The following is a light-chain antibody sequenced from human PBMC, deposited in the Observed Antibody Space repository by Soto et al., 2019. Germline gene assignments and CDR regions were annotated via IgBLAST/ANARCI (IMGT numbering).Light chain of an antibody. V-gene: IGKV1-9*01. J-gene: IGKJ1*01. CDR3: QQYETFSGT. CDR1: EDITNY. Sequence: IQSTQSPSSLSASAGDRATLSCRASEDITNYLAWYQQKVGKAPKLLIYDASTWRSGVPSRFSGSGSGTKFTLTIASLQPDDFATYYCQQYETFSGTFGPGTKVDI. CDR2: DAS.